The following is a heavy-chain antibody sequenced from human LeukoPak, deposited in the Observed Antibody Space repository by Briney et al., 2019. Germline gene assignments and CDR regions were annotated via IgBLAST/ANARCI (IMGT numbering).Heavy chain of an antibody. CDR3: AIGASFDY. D-gene: IGHD4-17*01. J-gene: IGHJ4*02. V-gene: IGHV3-30*03. Sequence: GGSLRLSCAASGFTVSSYGMHWVRQAPGKGLEWVAVISYDGSNKYYADSVKGRFTISRDNSKNTLYLQMNSLRAEDTAVYYCAIGASFDYWGQGTLVTVSS. CDR1: GFTVSSYG. CDR2: ISYDGSNK.